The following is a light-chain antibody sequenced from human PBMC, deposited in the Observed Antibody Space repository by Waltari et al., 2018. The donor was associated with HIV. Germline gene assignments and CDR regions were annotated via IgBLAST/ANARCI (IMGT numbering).Light chain of an antibody. CDR3: QQYSAVPST. V-gene: IGKV1-8*01. CDR1: QDVRTY. J-gene: IGKJ4*01. Sequence: IRLTQSPSSLSASIGDTITLTCRASQDVRTYLAWYRQKPGSGPNLLIYGASSLQNGISSRFSGRGSGTVFSLTISDLQSDDFALYYCQQYSAVPSTFGEGTRVEI. CDR2: GAS.